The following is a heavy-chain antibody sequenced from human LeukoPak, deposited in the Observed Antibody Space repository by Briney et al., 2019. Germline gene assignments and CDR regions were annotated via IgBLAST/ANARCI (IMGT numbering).Heavy chain of an antibody. CDR1: GYTFTAYY. CDR3: ARGIYYDSSGYYGY. CDR2: ISAYNGNT. Sequence: ASVKVSCKTSGYTFTAYYIHWVRQAPGQGLEWMGWISAYNGNTNYAQKFQGRVTMTTDTSTSTAYMELRSLRSDDTAMYYCARGIYYDSSGYYGYWGQGTLVTVSS. V-gene: IGHV1-18*04. J-gene: IGHJ4*02. D-gene: IGHD3-22*01.